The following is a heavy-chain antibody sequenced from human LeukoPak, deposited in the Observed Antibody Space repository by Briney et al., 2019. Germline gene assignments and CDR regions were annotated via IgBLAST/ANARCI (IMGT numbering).Heavy chain of an antibody. CDR2: INHSGST. D-gene: IGHD4-17*01. V-gene: IGHV4-34*01. CDR3: ARWVDYGDYGGRGFDP. J-gene: IGHJ5*02. CDR1: GGSFSGYY. Sequence: PSETLSLTCAVYGGSFSGYYWSWIRQPPGKGLEWIGEINHSGSTNYNPSLKSRVTISVDTSKNQFSLKLSSVTAADTAVYYCARWVDYGDYGGRGFDPWGQGTLVTVSS.